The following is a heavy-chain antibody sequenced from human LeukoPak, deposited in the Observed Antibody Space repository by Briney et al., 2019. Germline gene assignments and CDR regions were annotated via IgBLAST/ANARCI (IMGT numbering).Heavy chain of an antibody. D-gene: IGHD3-22*01. Sequence: SETLSLTCAVYGGSFSGYYWSWIRQPPGKGLEWIGEINHSGSTNYNPSLKSRVTISVDTSKNQFSLKLSSVTAADTAVYYCARRRDYYDSQLDNWGQGTLVTVSS. CDR3: ARRRDYYDSQLDN. J-gene: IGHJ4*02. CDR2: INHSGST. CDR1: GGSFSGYY. V-gene: IGHV4-34*01.